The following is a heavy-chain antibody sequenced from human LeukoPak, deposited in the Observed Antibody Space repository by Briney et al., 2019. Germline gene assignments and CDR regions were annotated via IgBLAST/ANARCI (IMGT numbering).Heavy chain of an antibody. CDR3: AGGYYDSSGYYFPFDY. D-gene: IGHD3-22*01. Sequence: GASVKVSCKASGYTFTGYYMHWVRQAPGQGLEWMGWINPNSGGTNYAQKFQGRVTMTRDTSISTAYMELGRLRSDDTAVYYCAGGYYDSSGYYFPFDYWGQGTLVTVSS. CDR2: INPNSGGT. CDR1: GYTFTGYY. V-gene: IGHV1-2*02. J-gene: IGHJ4*02.